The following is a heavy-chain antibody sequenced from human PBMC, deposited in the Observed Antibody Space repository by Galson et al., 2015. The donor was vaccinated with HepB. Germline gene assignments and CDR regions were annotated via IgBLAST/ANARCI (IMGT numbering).Heavy chain of an antibody. Sequence: SLRLSCAASGFTFSSYSMNWVRQAPGKGLEWVSSISSSSSYIYYADSVKGRFTISRDNAKNSLYLQMNSLRAEDTAVYYCARDLVVPAAIKVPDNWFDPWGQGTLVTVSS. D-gene: IGHD2-2*02. V-gene: IGHV3-21*01. CDR3: ARDLVVPAAIKVPDNWFDP. J-gene: IGHJ5*02. CDR2: ISSSSSYI. CDR1: GFTFSSYS.